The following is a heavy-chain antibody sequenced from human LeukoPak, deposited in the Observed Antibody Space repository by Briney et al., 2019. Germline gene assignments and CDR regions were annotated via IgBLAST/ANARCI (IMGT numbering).Heavy chain of an antibody. CDR2: IHTSGES. CDR3: ARLGSYHGF. Sequence: PSETLCLTCTVSGGSISTYYWSWIRQTPEKGLEWMGHIHTSGESRYYPSLESRLTMSIDTSRNQLSLKLTSVTAADTAVYFCARLGSYHGFWGQGALVTVSS. V-gene: IGHV4-4*09. J-gene: IGHJ4*02. CDR1: GGSISTYY. D-gene: IGHD1-26*01.